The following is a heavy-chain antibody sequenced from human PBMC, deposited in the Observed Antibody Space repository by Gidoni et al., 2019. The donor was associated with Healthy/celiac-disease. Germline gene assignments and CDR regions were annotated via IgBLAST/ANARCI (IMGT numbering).Heavy chain of an antibody. CDR2: IIPIFGTA. D-gene: IGHD2-15*01. J-gene: IGHJ6*03. Sequence: QVQLVQSGAEVKKPGSAVKVSCKDSGGTFSSYAISWVRRAPGQGLAWMGGIIPIFGTANYAQKFQGRVTITADKSTSTAYMELSSLRSEDTAVYYCASFGGGKVYYMDVWGKGTTVTVSS. CDR3: ASFGGGKVYYMDV. V-gene: IGHV1-69*06. CDR1: GGTFSSYA.